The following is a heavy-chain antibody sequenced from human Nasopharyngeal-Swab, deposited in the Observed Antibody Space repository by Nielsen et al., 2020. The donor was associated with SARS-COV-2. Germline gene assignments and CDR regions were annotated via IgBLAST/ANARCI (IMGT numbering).Heavy chain of an antibody. J-gene: IGHJ2*01. D-gene: IGHD1-1*01. CDR2: IDPSDSYT. Sequence: GESLKISCKSSGYSFTSYWISWVRQMPGKGLEWMGRIDPSDSYTNYSPSFQGYVTISADKSISTAYLQWSSLKASDTAMYYCARPGYSAWYFDLWGRGTLVTVSS. CDR3: ARPGYSAWYFDL. CDR1: GYSFTSYW. V-gene: IGHV5-10-1*01.